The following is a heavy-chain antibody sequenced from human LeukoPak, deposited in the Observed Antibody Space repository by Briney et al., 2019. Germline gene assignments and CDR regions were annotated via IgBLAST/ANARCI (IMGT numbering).Heavy chain of an antibody. V-gene: IGHV4-34*01. Sequence: PSETLSLTCAVYGGSFSGYYWSWIRQSPGKGLEWIGEINHSGSTNYNPSLKSRVTISVDTSKNQFSLKLSSVTAADTAVYYCARLVYYDSSGYCDYWGQGTLVTVSS. J-gene: IGHJ4*02. CDR3: ARLVYYDSSGYCDY. CDR1: GGSFSGYY. D-gene: IGHD3-22*01. CDR2: INHSGST.